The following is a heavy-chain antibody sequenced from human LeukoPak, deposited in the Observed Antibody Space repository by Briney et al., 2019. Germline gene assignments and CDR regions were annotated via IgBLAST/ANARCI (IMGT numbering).Heavy chain of an antibody. CDR3: ARDLIRYFDWSFDY. Sequence: PSETLSLTCAVSGYSISSGYYWGWIRQPPGKGLEWIGGIYHSGSTYYNPSLKSRVTIPVDTSKNRFSLKLSSVTAADTAVYYCARDLIRYFDWSFDYWGQGTLVTVSS. J-gene: IGHJ4*02. CDR1: GYSISSGYY. CDR2: IYHSGST. D-gene: IGHD3-9*01. V-gene: IGHV4-38-2*02.